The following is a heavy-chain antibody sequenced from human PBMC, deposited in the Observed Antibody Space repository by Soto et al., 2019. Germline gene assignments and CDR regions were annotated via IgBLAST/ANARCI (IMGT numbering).Heavy chain of an antibody. V-gene: IGHV1-58*02. J-gene: IGHJ3*02. CDR2: IVVGSGNT. D-gene: IGHD2-15*01. Sequence: SVKVSCKASGFTFTSSAMQWVRQARGQRLEWIGWIVVGSGNTNYAQKFQERVTITRDMSTSTAYMELSSLRSEDTAVYYCAAIYCSGGSCFPNNAFDIWGQGTMVTVSS. CDR1: GFTFTSSA. CDR3: AAIYCSGGSCFPNNAFDI.